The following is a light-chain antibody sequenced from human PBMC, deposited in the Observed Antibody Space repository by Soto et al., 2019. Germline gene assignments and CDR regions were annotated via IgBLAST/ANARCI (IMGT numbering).Light chain of an antibody. Sequence: QSVLTQPPSVSGAPGQRVTISCTGSSSNIGAGYDVHWYQQLPGTAPKLLIYGNSNRPSWVPDRFSGSKSGTSASLAITGLQAEEEADYYCQSYDSSLSGFYVFGTGTKLTVL. J-gene: IGLJ1*01. CDR2: GNS. CDR3: QSYDSSLSGFYV. CDR1: SSNIGAGYD. V-gene: IGLV1-40*01.